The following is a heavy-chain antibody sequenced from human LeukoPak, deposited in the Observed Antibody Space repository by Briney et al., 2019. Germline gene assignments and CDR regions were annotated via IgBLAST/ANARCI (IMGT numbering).Heavy chain of an antibody. D-gene: IGHD2-15*01. Sequence: SETLSLTCAVYGGSFSGYYWSWIRQPPGKGLEWIGYIYYSGSTNYNPSLKSRVTISVDTSKNQFSLKLRSVTAADTAVYYCARHVMVAAASWFDPWGQGTLVTVSS. CDR1: GGSFSGYY. CDR3: ARHVMVAAASWFDP. CDR2: IYYSGST. J-gene: IGHJ5*02. V-gene: IGHV4-59*01.